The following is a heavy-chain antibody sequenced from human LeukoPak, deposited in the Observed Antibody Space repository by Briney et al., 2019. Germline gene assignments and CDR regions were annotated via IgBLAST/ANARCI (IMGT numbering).Heavy chain of an antibody. CDR2: MNPNSGNT. CDR1: GYTFTSYD. V-gene: IGHV1-8*03. J-gene: IGHJ5*02. D-gene: IGHD3-10*01. Sequence: ASVKVSCKASGYTFTSYDINWVRQATGQGLEWMGWMNPNSGNTGYAQKFQGRVTITRNTSISTAYMELSSLRSEDTAVYYCAKTPMVRGVPNWFDPWGQGTLVTVSS. CDR3: AKTPMVRGVPNWFDP.